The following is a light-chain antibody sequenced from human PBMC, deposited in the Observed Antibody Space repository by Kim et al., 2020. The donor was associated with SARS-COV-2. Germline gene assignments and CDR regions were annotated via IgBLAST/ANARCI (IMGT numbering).Light chain of an antibody. J-gene: IGLJ2*01. CDR2: VDT. Sequence: QSVLTQPPSVSGAPGPTVTISCTGTSANIGAGYDVHWYQQLPGTAPKLLIYVDTNRPTGVPDRFSGSKSGTSASLAITGLQADDVADYYCQSYDNSLDNMVIFGGGTQLTVL. CDR3: QSYDNSLDNMVI. V-gene: IGLV1-40*01. CDR1: SANIGAGYD.